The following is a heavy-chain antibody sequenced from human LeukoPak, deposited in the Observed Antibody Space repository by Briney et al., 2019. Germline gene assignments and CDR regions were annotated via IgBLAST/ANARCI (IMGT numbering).Heavy chain of an antibody. Sequence: TASETLSLTCTVSGRSISSYYWSWIRLPPGKGLEWIGYLSKSGNTNYSPSLKSRVTIFGDTSKNQFFLKLSSVTAADTAVYYCARARYVNSFYAFDIWGQGTLVTVSS. CDR2: LSKSGNT. CDR3: ARARYVNSFYAFDI. V-gene: IGHV4-59*01. J-gene: IGHJ3*02. CDR1: GRSISSYY. D-gene: IGHD3-9*01.